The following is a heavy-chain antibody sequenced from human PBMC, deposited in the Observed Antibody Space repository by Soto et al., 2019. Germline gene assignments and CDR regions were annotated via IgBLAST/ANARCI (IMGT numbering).Heavy chain of an antibody. V-gene: IGHV4-39*01. CDR2: IYYSGST. D-gene: IGHD3-10*01. CDR1: GGSISSSSYY. Sequence: SETLSLTCTVSGGSISSSSYYWGWIRQPPGKGLEWIGSIYYSGSTYYNPSLKSRVTISVDTSKNQFSLKLSSVTAADTAVYYCARHFQILRGVPTPFDSWGQGTLVTVSS. J-gene: IGHJ4*02. CDR3: ARHFQILRGVPTPFDS.